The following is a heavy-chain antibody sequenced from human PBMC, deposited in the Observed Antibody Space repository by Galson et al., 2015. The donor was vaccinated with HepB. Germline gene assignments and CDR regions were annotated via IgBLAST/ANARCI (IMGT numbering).Heavy chain of an antibody. CDR3: ARTRRAAAGLFDH. CDR1: GFTFSNYW. D-gene: IGHD6-13*01. V-gene: IGHV3-74*01. J-gene: IGHJ5*01. CDR2: INSDGTYI. Sequence: SLRLSCAASGFTFSNYWMHWVRQAPGKGLVWVSRINSDGTYITYADSVKGRFTISRDNAKNTLYLQMNSPRAEDTALYYCARTRRAAAGLFDHRGQGSLGTGSS.